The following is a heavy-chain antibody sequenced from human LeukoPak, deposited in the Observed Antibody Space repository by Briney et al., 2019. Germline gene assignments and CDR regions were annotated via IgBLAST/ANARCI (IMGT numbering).Heavy chain of an antibody. CDR3: AKDISHGSGSSLDY. J-gene: IGHJ4*02. D-gene: IGHD3-10*01. V-gene: IGHV3-43D*04. CDR2: ISWDGGST. Sequence: GGSLRLSCAASGFTFDDYAMHWVRQAPGKGLEWVSLISWDGGSTYYADSVKGRFTISRDNSKNSLYLQMNSLRAEDTALYYCAKDISHGSGSSLDYWGQGTLVTVSS. CDR1: GFTFDDYA.